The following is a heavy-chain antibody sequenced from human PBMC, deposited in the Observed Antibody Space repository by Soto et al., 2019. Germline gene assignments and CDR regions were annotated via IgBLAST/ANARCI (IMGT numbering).Heavy chain of an antibody. D-gene: IGHD6-13*01. CDR1: GGSISSSSYY. CDR2: IYYSGST. V-gene: IGHV4-39*01. J-gene: IGHJ5*02. Sequence: SETLSLTCTVSGGSISSSSYYWGWIRQPPGKGLEWIGSIYYSGSTYYNPSLKSRVTISVDTSKNQFSLKLSSVTAADTAVYYCARGSGIAAYNWFDPWGQGILVTVSS. CDR3: ARGSGIAAYNWFDP.